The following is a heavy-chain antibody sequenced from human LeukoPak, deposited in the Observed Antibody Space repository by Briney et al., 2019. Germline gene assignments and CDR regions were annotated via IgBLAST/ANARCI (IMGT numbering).Heavy chain of an antibody. V-gene: IGHV3-15*01. CDR2: IKTKTDGGTT. Sequence: GGSLRLPCAASGFTFSNAWMSWVRQAPGKGLEWVGRIKTKTDGGTTDYVAPVKGRFTISRDDSKNTLYLQMNSLKTEDTAVYYCTTGQGYYYDGSGPIDYWGQGTLVTVSS. D-gene: IGHD3-22*01. CDR1: GFTFSNAW. J-gene: IGHJ4*02. CDR3: TTGQGYYYDGSGPIDY.